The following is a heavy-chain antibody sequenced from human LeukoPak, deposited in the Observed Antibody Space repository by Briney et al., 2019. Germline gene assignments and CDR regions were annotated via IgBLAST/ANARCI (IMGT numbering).Heavy chain of an antibody. CDR3: ASHYGDYSNWFDP. CDR2: IIPIFGTA. Sequence: ASVKVSCKASGGTFSSYAISWVRQAPGHGLAWMGGIIPIFGTANYAQKFQGRGTITADESTSTAYMELSSLRSEDTAVYYCASHYGDYSNWFDPWGQGTLVTVSS. J-gene: IGHJ5*02. V-gene: IGHV1-69*13. D-gene: IGHD4-17*01. CDR1: GGTFSSYA.